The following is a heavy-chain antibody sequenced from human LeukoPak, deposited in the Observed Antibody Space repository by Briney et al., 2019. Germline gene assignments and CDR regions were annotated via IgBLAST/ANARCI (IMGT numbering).Heavy chain of an antibody. Sequence: GASVKVSCKSSGYTFTRHYMHWVRQAPGQGLEWMGLINPSGNMAWSAQKFQGRVTLTRDMSTTTDYMELSSLRSEDTAVYYCARDNSLEDMAWWFDPWGQGTLVIVSS. CDR3: ARDNSLEDMAWWFDP. D-gene: IGHD5-24*01. CDR2: INPSGNMA. J-gene: IGHJ5*02. CDR1: GYTFTRHY. V-gene: IGHV1-46*01.